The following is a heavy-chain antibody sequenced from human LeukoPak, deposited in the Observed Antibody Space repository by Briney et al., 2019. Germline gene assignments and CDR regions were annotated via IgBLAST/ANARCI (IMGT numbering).Heavy chain of an antibody. CDR1: GFTFSSYA. Sequence: GGSLRLSCAASGFTFSSYAMSWVRQAPGKGLEWVSAISWNSGSIGYADSVKGRFTISRDNAKNSLYLQMNSLRVEDMAVYYCAKVVTLVSNAFDIWGQGTMVTVSS. V-gene: IGHV3-9*03. D-gene: IGHD3-10*01. J-gene: IGHJ3*02. CDR3: AKVVTLVSNAFDI. CDR2: ISWNSGSI.